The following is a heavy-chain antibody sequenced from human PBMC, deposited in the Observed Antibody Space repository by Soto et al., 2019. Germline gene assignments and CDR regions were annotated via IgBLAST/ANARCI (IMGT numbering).Heavy chain of an antibody. Sequence: SETLSLTCAVSGGSISSGGYSWSWIRQPPGKGLEWIGYIYHSGSTYYNPSLKSRVTISVGRSKNQFSLKLSSVTAADTAVYYCARDYYDSSGPYMDVWGQGTTVTVSS. J-gene: IGHJ6*02. CDR3: ARDYYDSSGPYMDV. CDR2: IYHSGST. V-gene: IGHV4-30-2*01. CDR1: GGSISSGGYS. D-gene: IGHD3-22*01.